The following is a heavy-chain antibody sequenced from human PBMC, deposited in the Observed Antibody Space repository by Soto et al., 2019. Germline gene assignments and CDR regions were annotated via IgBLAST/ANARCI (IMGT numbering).Heavy chain of an antibody. V-gene: IGHV3-9*01. CDR1: GFMFNDYA. CDR2: ISWNSGNI. CDR3: AKDDDYIWGSIDY. J-gene: IGHJ4*02. Sequence: DVQLVESGGGLVQPGRSLRLSCAASGFMFNDYAMHWVRQAPGKGLEWVSGISWNSGNIGYADSVKGRFTISRDNAKNSLYLQMNSLRAEDTALYYCAKDDDYIWGSIDYWGQGTLVTVSS. D-gene: IGHD3-16*01.